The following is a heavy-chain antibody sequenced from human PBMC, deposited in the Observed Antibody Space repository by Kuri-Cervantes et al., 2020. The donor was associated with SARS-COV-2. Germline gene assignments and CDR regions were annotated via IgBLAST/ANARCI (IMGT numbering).Heavy chain of an antibody. Sequence: SQTLSLTCAISGDSVSSNSAAWNWIRQSPSRGLEWLGRTYYRSKWYNDYAVSVKSRITINPDTSKNQFSLQLNSVTPEDTAVYYCARDWAIRRLRFDDRGNFDYWGQGTLVTVSS. D-gene: IGHD3-16*01. V-gene: IGHV6-1*01. CDR1: GDSVSSNSAA. J-gene: IGHJ4*02. CDR3: ARDWAIRRLRFDDRGNFDY. CDR2: TYYRSKWYN.